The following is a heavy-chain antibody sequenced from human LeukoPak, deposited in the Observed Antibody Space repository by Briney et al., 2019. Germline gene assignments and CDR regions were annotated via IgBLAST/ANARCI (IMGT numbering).Heavy chain of an antibody. J-gene: IGHJ3*01. V-gene: IGHV4-61*08. CDR3: ASFAGPEVYYYWT. D-gene: IGHD3-10*01. CDR1: GGSISSGGYY. Sequence: SETLSLTCTVSGGSISSGGYYWSWIRQPPGKGLEWIGYIYHSGSTNYNPSLKSRVTMSVDTSKNQFSLELSSVTAADTAVYYCASFAGPEVYYYWTWGQGTMVTVSS. CDR2: IYHSGST.